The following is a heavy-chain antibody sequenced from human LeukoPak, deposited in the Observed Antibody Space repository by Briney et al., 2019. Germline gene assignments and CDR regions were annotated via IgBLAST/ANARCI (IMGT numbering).Heavy chain of an antibody. CDR3: ARVVTATGMDV. D-gene: IGHD2-21*02. CDR2: INPNSGGT. J-gene: IGHJ6*02. V-gene: IGHV1-2*06. CDR1: GYTFTGYY. Sequence: VASVKVSCTASGYTFTGYYMHWVRQAPGQGLEWMGRINPNSGGTNYEQKFQGRVTMTRDTSISTAYMELSRLRSDDTAVYYCARVVTATGMDVWGQGTTVTVSS.